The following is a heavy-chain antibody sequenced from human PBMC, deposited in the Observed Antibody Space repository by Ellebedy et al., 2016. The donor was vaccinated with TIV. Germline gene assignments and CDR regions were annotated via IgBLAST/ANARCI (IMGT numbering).Heavy chain of an antibody. CDR2: ISSSGSTI. J-gene: IGHJ6*02. CDR3: ARDQTAYDFWSGYHLYYYYYGMDV. CDR1: GFTFSDYY. V-gene: IGHV3-11*01. Sequence: GGSLRLXXAASGFTFSDYYMSWIRQAPGKGLEWVSYISSSGSTIYYADSVKGRFTISRDNAKNSLYLQMNSLRAEDTAVYYCARDQTAYDFWSGYHLYYYYYGMDVWGQGTTVTVSS. D-gene: IGHD3-3*01.